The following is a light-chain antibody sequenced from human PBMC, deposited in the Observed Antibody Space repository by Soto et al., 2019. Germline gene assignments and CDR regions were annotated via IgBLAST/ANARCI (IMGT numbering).Light chain of an antibody. J-gene: IGKJ2*01. CDR2: WAS. Sequence: DIVMTQSPDSLAVSLGERATINCKSSQSVLYSSNNKNYLAWYQQQPGQPPKLLIYWASTRESGVPDRFSGSGSGTDFTLTISSLQAEDVAVYYCQQYYRLRTFGQGTKLEIK. CDR3: QQYYRLRT. CDR1: QSVLYSSNNKNY. V-gene: IGKV4-1*01.